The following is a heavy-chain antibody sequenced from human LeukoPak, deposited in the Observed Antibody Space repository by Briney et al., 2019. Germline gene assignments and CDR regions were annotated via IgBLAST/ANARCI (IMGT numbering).Heavy chain of an antibody. CDR2: IYYRGST. D-gene: IGHD1-26*01. CDR1: GGSISSSIYY. V-gene: IGHV4-39*07. Sequence: SETLSLTCTVSGGSISSSIYYWGWIRQPPGKGLEWIGSIYYRGSTYYNPSLKSRVTISVDTSKSHFSLKLSSVTAADTAVYFCARGGGSYYSDFDYWGQGTLVTVSS. J-gene: IGHJ4*02. CDR3: ARGGGSYYSDFDY.